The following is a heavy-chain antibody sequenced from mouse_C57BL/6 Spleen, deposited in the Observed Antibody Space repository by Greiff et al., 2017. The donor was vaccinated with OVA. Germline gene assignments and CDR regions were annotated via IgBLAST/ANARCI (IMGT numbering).Heavy chain of an antibody. Sequence: EVMLVESGGDLVKPGGSLKLSCAASGFTFSSYGMSWVRQTPDKRLEWVATISSGGSYTYYPDSVKGRFTISRDNAKNTLYLQMSSLKSEDTAMYYCARQPGTGYFDYWGQGTTLTVSS. CDR1: GFTFSSYG. CDR2: ISSGGSYT. CDR3: ARQPGTGYFDY. J-gene: IGHJ2*01. D-gene: IGHD4-1*01. V-gene: IGHV5-6*02.